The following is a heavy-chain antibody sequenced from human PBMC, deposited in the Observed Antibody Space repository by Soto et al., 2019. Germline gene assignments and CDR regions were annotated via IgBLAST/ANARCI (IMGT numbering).Heavy chain of an antibody. CDR3: GRGRSGQIVVFY. D-gene: IGHD1-26*01. CDR2: IGPGSGAT. Sequence: QVQLVQSGAEGKKPGASVKVSCKASGYTFTGHYIHWVRQAPEQGPEWMGEIGPGSGATRYAQRFQGRVTMTRDMSITTVYMELNNLSPDDTAVYYCGRGRSGQIVVFYWGQGTPVTVSS. J-gene: IGHJ4*02. V-gene: IGHV1-2*02. CDR1: GYTFTGHY.